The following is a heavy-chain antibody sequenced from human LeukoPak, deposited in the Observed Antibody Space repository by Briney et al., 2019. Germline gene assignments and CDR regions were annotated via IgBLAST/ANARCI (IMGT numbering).Heavy chain of an antibody. J-gene: IGHJ4*02. Sequence: SETLSLTCAVYGGSFSGYYWNWIRQSPGNGLEWIGEITHSGSTNHNPSLKSRVTISVDTSKNQLSLKLSSVTAADTAVYYCARGKSQTVAGNWGQGTLVTVSS. D-gene: IGHD6-19*01. CDR3: ARGKSQTVAGN. V-gene: IGHV4-34*01. CDR2: ITHSGST. CDR1: GGSFSGYY.